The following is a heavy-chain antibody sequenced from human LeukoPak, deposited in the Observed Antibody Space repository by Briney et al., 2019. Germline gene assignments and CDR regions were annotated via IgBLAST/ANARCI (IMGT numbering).Heavy chain of an antibody. CDR1: GGTFSSYA. CDR2: IIPIFGTA. V-gene: IGHV1-69*06. J-gene: IGHJ3*02. D-gene: IGHD6-13*01. Sequence: GASVKVSCKASGGTFSSYAISWVRQAPGQGLEWMGGIIPIFGTANYAQKFQGRVTITADKSTSTAYMELSNLRSEDTAVYYCASPKYIAAAATRFAFDIWGQGTMVTVSS. CDR3: ASPKYIAAAATRFAFDI.